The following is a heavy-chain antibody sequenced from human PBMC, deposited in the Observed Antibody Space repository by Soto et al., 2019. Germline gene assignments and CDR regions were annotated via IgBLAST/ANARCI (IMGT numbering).Heavy chain of an antibody. J-gene: IGHJ5*02. D-gene: IGHD3-16*01. CDR3: AIPMGGLRGWFDP. CDR1: GYTFTSYG. Sequence: SVKVSCKASGYTFTSYGVIWVRQAPGQGLEWMGWISAYNGNTNYAQKLQGRVTMTTDTSTSTAYMELRSLRSDDTAVYYCAIPMGGLRGWFDPWGQGTLVTSPQ. V-gene: IGHV1-18*04. CDR2: ISAYNGNT.